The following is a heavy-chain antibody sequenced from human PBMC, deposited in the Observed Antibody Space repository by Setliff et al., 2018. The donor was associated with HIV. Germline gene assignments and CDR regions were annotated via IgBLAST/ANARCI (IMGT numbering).Heavy chain of an antibody. D-gene: IGHD3-16*01. J-gene: IGHJ3*02. CDR2: ISWNSGSI. CDR3: VKDYAHLYAFDI. Sequence: HPGGSLRLSCAASGFTFDDYAMHWVRQAPGKGLEWVSGISWNSGSIGYADSVKGRLTISRDNAKNSLYLQMNSLRSEDTALYYCVKDYAHLYAFDIWGQGTMVTVSS. V-gene: IGHV3-9*01. CDR1: GFTFDDYA.